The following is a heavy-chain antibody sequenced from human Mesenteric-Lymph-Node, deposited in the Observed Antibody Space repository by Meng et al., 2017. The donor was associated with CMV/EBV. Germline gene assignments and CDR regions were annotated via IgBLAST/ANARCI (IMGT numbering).Heavy chain of an antibody. CDR1: GGSISSYY. CDR3: ARDVMVSDAFDI. D-gene: IGHD3-10*01. Sequence: LETLSLTCTVSGGSISSYYWSWIRQPPGKGLEWIGYIYYSGSTNYNPSLKSRVTISVDTSKNQFSLKLSSVTAADTAVYYCARDVMVSDAFDIWGQGTMVTVSS. J-gene: IGHJ3*02. V-gene: IGHV4-59*01. CDR2: IYYSGST.